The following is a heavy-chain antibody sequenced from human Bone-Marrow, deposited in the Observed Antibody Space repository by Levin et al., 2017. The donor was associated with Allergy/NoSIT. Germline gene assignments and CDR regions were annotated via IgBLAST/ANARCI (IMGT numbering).Heavy chain of an antibody. V-gene: IGHV3-66*01. CDR2: IYSGGDT. CDR1: GFTVSNNY. CDR3: ARNRQRSEGSCKGV. D-gene: IGHD2-15*01. J-gene: IGHJ4*02. Sequence: GGSLRLSCAVSGFTVSNNYMRWVRQVPGKGLEWVSLIYSGGDTNYPDSVKGRFIISRAGSKNTLYLQMNSLTAEDTAGYYCARNRQRSEGSCKGVWGQGTLVTVSS.